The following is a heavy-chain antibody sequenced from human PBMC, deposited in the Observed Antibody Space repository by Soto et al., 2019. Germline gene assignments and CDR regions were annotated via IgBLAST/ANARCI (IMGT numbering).Heavy chain of an antibody. CDR3: APLSVSLSGPYGIHV. Sequence: SETLSLTCSVSGYSVTSSDYYWAWIRQPPGKGLKWIGSMFYSGLTYYNPSLKSRVTLSVDTSKNQFSVRLNAVTAADTAVYYCAPLSVSLSGPYGIHVWGQGTTVTVSS. J-gene: IGHJ6*02. V-gene: IGHV4-39*01. CDR2: MFYSGLT. D-gene: IGHD3-3*01. CDR1: GYSVTSSDYY.